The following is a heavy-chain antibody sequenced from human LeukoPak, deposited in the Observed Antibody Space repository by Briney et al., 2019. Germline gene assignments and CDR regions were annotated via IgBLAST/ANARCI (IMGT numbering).Heavy chain of an antibody. Sequence: PGGSLRLSCAASGFTFTSHDMNWVRQAPGKRLEWLAYISDAGNTLYYADSVKGRFTISRDNAKNSLSLQMNSLSVDDTAVYYCARGGWWVPEVPITYFFDSWGHGSPVTVAS. J-gene: IGHJ4*01. CDR1: GFTFTSHD. CDR2: ISDAGNTL. CDR3: ARGGWWVPEVPITYFFDS. V-gene: IGHV3-48*03. D-gene: IGHD1-14*01.